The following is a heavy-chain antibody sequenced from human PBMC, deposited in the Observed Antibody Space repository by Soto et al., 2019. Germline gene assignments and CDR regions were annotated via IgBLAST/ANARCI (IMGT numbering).Heavy chain of an antibody. J-gene: IGHJ6*02. CDR3: AVSPTRGAGMDV. V-gene: IGHV3-74*01. CDR1: GFTFSSYA. CDR2: INSDGSST. Sequence: GGSLRLSCAASGFTFSSYAMSWVRQAPGKGLEWVSRINSDGSSTSYADSVKGRFTISRDNAKNTLYLQMNSLRAEDTAVYYCAVSPTRGAGMDVWGQGTTVTVSS.